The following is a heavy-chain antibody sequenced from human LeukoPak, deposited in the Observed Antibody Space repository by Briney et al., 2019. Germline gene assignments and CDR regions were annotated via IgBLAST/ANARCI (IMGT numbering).Heavy chain of an antibody. V-gene: IGHV3-23*01. CDR1: GFTFTNYA. CDR3: AKDRDGYNPDY. CDR2: ISGSGGNT. Sequence: GGSLRLSCAASGFTFTNYAMTWVRQAPGKGLEWVSAISGSGGNTYYANSVKGRFTISRDNSKNTLYLQMNSLRAEDTAVYYCAKDRDGYNPDYWGQGTLVTVSS. D-gene: IGHD5-24*01. J-gene: IGHJ4*02.